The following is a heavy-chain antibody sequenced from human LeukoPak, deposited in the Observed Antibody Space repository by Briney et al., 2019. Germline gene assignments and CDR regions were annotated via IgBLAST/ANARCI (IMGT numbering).Heavy chain of an antibody. V-gene: IGHV4-39*01. D-gene: IGHD2-15*01. Sequence: WQTLSLTCTVSGGSISSSGYYWGWIRQPPGKGLEWIGSISQSGTTYYNPPLKSRATIFVDTSKSQFSLKLNSVTAADTAVYYCARRRVVARGYFDYWGQGVLVTVSS. CDR2: ISQSGTT. J-gene: IGHJ4*02. CDR3: ARRRVVARGYFDY. CDR1: GGSISSSGYY.